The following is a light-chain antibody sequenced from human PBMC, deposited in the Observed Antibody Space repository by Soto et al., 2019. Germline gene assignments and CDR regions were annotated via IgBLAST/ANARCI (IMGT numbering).Light chain of an antibody. V-gene: IGLV3-21*02. Sequence: SYELTQPPSVSVAPGQTARITCGGNNIGSKTVHWYQQKPGQAPVLVVYDDSDWPSGIPERFSGSNSGNTATLTISRVEAGDEADYYCQVWDGSRDHVVFGGGTKLTVL. CDR3: QVWDGSRDHVV. J-gene: IGLJ2*01. CDR2: DDS. CDR1: NIGSKT.